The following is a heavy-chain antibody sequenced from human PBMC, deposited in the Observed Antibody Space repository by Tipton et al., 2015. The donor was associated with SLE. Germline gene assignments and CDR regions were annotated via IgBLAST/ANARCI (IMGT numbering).Heavy chain of an antibody. Sequence: TLSLTCAVYGASFSDYYWSWIRHPPGKGLEWIGEINDVGGTNFNPSLKSRVTISLDRSKKQLSLELTSITAADTAVYYCASQSHFSSGWPDAFDIWGQGTKVTVSS. D-gene: IGHD6-19*01. CDR3: ASQSHFSSGWPDAFDI. CDR2: INDVGGT. J-gene: IGHJ3*02. CDR1: GASFSDYY. V-gene: IGHV4-34*01.